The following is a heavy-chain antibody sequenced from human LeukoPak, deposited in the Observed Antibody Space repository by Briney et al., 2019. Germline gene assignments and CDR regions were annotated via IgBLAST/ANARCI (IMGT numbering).Heavy chain of an antibody. Sequence: ASVKVSCKASGYTFTGYYMHCVRQAPGQGLEWMGWINPNSGGTNYAQKFQGRVTMTRDTSISTAYMELSRLRSDDTAVYYCARERFGIAAAGIDPWGQGTLVTVSS. V-gene: IGHV1-2*02. CDR2: INPNSGGT. CDR1: GYTFTGYY. CDR3: ARERFGIAAAGIDP. J-gene: IGHJ5*02. D-gene: IGHD6-13*01.